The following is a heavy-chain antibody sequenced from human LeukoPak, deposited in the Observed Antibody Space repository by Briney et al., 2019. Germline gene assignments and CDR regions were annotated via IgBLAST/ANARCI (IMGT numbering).Heavy chain of an antibody. J-gene: IGHJ6*02. Sequence: GASLRLSCPPAGPTVSGNYISWARQAPGGGRECVSFIYIGGSTYYADSVKGRFTISRDNSKITLYIQMNSLRAEDTAVYYCATIDGYSYGSSYYSYGMDVWGQGTTVTVSS. CDR3: ATIDGYSYGSSYYSYGMDV. CDR1: GPTVSGNY. D-gene: IGHD5-18*01. V-gene: IGHV3-66*01. CDR2: IYIGGST.